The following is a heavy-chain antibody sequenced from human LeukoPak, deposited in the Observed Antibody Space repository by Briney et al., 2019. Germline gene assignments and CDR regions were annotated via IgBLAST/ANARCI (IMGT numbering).Heavy chain of an antibody. V-gene: IGHV1-2*02. CDR2: INPNSGGT. D-gene: IGHD6-13*01. CDR1: GYTFTVYY. CDR3: AREVYIAAAGPGFDY. Sequence: ASVKVPCKASGYTFTVYYMHWVRQAPGQGLEWMGWINPNSGGTNYAQKFQGRVTMTRDTSISTAYMELSRLRSDDTAVYYCAREVYIAAAGPGFDYWGQGTLVTVSS. J-gene: IGHJ4*02.